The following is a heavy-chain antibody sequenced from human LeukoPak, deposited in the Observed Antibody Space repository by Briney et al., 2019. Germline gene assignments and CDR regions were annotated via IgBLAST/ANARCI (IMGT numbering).Heavy chain of an antibody. CDR3: ARCSGSRPYYYYGMDV. V-gene: IGHV4-31*03. CDR2: IYYSGST. CDR1: GGSISSGGYY. Sequence: PSETLSLTCTVSGGSISSGGYYWSWIRQHPGKGVEWIGYIYYSGSTYYNPSLKSRVTISVDTSKNQFSLKLSSVTAADTAVYYCARCSGSRPYYYYGMDVWGQGTTVTVSS. J-gene: IGHJ6*02. D-gene: IGHD3-10*02.